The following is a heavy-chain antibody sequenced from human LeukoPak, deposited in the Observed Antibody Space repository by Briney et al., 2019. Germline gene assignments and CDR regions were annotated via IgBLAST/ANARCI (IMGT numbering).Heavy chain of an antibody. V-gene: IGHV4-59*01. J-gene: IGHJ4*02. CDR1: GGSFSGYY. CDR3: ARTISSGWVDY. Sequence: SETLSLTCAVYGGSFSGYYWSWIRQPPGKGLEWIGYIYYSGSTNYNPSLKSRVTISVDTSKNQFSLKLSSVTAADTAVYYCARTISSGWVDYWGQGTLVTVSS. CDR2: IYYSGST. D-gene: IGHD6-19*01.